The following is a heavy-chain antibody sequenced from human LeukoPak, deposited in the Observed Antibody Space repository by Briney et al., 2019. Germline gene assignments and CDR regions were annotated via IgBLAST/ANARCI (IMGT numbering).Heavy chain of an antibody. J-gene: IGHJ6*04. V-gene: IGHV1-69*01. CDR3: ASSLRYFDWSLSSYYYYGMDV. CDR2: IIPIFGTA. D-gene: IGHD3-9*01. CDR1: GFTFSSYA. Sequence: GGSLRLSCAASGFTFSSYAISWVRQAPGQGLEWMGGIIPIFGTANYAQKFQGRVTITADESTSTAYMELSSLRSEDTAVYYCASSLRYFDWSLSSYYYYGMDVWGKGTTVTVSS.